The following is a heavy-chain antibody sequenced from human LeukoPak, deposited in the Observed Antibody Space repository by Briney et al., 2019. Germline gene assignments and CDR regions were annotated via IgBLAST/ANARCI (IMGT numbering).Heavy chain of an antibody. CDR1: GGSISSSSYY. D-gene: IGHD6-19*01. Sequence: SETLSLTCTVSGGSISSSSYYWGWIRQPPGTGLEWIGSIYYSGSTYYNPSLKSRVTISVDTSKNQFSLKLSSVTAADTAVYYCAAGAVAGTNWSDPWGQGTLVTVSS. J-gene: IGHJ5*02. CDR3: AAGAVAGTNWSDP. CDR2: IYYSGST. V-gene: IGHV4-39*01.